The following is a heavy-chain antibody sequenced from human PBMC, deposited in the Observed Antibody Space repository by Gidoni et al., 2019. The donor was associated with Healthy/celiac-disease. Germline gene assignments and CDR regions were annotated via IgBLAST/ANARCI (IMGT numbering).Heavy chain of an antibody. CDR1: GGSFSGYY. J-gene: IGHJ4*02. CDR2: INHSGST. D-gene: IGHD3-22*01. Sequence: QVQLQQWGAGLLKPSETLSLTCAVYGGSFSGYYWSWIRQPPGKGLEWIGEINHSGSTNYNPSLKRRVTISVDTSKNQFSLKLSSVTAADTAVYYCARGLAYYDSSGYYPQLGYWGQGTLVTVSS. CDR3: ARGLAYYDSSGYYPQLGY. V-gene: IGHV4-34*01.